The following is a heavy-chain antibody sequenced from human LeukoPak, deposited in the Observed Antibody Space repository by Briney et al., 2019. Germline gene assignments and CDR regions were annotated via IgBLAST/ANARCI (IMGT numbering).Heavy chain of an antibody. CDR2: IYTSGST. CDR3: ARDPGYYDILTGYYSNWFDP. J-gene: IGHJ5*02. CDR1: GGSISSGSYY. D-gene: IGHD3-9*01. V-gene: IGHV4-61*02. Sequence: PSQTLSLTCTVSGGSISSGSYYWSWIRQPAGKGLEWIGRIYTSGSTNYNPSLKSRVTISVDTSKNQFSLKLSSVTAADTAVYYCARDPGYYDILTGYYSNWFDPWGQGTLVTVSS.